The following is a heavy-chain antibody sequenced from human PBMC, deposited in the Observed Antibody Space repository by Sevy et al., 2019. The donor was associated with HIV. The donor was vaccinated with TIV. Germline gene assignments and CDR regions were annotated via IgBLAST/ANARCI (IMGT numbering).Heavy chain of an antibody. Sequence: PGGSLRLSCVASGFTFSDSWMTWVRQAPGKGLERIAFINEDGSRLGYVDSVRGRFTISRENTKNSLYLQMNSLRAEDTAVYFCARDRAYSALDYWGQGTLVTVSS. V-gene: IGHV3-7*01. CDR2: INEDGSRL. D-gene: IGHD5-18*01. J-gene: IGHJ4*02. CDR3: ARDRAYSALDY. CDR1: GFTFSDSW.